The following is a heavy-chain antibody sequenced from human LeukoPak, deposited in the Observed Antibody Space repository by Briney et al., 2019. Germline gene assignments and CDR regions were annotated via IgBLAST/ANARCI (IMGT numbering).Heavy chain of an antibody. CDR3: ARDGRPLDS. Sequence: PGGSLRLSCAASGFTFNKSWMSWVRQAPGKGLEWVANIKEDGTEIYYMDSVKGRFTISRDNAKNSLYLQMNSLRAEDTAVYYCARDGRPLDSWGQGNLVTVSS. CDR1: GFTFNKSW. J-gene: IGHJ4*02. V-gene: IGHV3-7*01. CDR2: IKEDGTEI. D-gene: IGHD1-26*01.